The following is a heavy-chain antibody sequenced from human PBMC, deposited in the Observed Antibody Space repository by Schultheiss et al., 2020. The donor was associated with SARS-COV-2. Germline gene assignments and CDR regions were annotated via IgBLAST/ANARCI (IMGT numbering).Heavy chain of an antibody. Sequence: GESLKISCAASGFTFSSYGMHWVRQAPGKGLEWVAVISYDGSNKYYADSVKGRFTISRDNAKNTLYLQMNSLRAEDTAVYYCARGLYNITIFGVVTYYDAFDIWGQGTMVTVSS. D-gene: IGHD3-3*01. CDR3: ARGLYNITIFGVVTYYDAFDI. CDR2: ISYDGSNK. J-gene: IGHJ3*02. CDR1: GFTFSSYG. V-gene: IGHV3-33*05.